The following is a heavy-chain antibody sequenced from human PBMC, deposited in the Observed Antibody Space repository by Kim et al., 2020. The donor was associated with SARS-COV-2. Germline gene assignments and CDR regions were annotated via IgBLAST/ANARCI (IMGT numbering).Heavy chain of an antibody. D-gene: IGHD6-13*01. Sequence: SVKVSCKASGGTFSSYAISWVRQAPGQGLEWMGGIIPIFGTANYAQKFQGRVTITADESTSTAYMELSSLRSEDTAVYYCARGAEQLVPIGAFDIWGQGTMVTVSS. J-gene: IGHJ3*02. CDR3: ARGAEQLVPIGAFDI. V-gene: IGHV1-69*13. CDR2: IIPIFGTA. CDR1: GGTFSSYA.